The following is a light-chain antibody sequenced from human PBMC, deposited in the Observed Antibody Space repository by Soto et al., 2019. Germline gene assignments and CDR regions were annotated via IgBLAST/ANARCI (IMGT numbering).Light chain of an antibody. CDR3: TSYTRSSTYV. CDR2: EVS. CDR1: SSDVGGYNY. Sequence: QSALTQPASVSGSPGQSITISCTGTSSDVGGYNYVSWYQQHPGKAPKLMIYEVSTRPSGVSNRFSGSKSGNTASLTISGLQAEDEADYYCTSYTRSSTYVFGTGTKLTVL. J-gene: IGLJ1*01. V-gene: IGLV2-14*01.